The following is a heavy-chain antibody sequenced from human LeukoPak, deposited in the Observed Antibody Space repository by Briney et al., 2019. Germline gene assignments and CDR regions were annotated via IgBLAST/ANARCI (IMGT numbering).Heavy chain of an antibody. Sequence: ASVKVSCKASGYTFTGYYMHWVRQAPGQGLEWMGWINPNSGGTNYAQKFQGRVTMTRDTSISTAYMELSRLRSDDTAVYYCARDSISWEEVFDYWGQGTLVTVSS. CDR1: GYTFTGYY. V-gene: IGHV1-2*02. D-gene: IGHD6-13*01. CDR3: ARDSISWEEVFDY. J-gene: IGHJ4*02. CDR2: INPNSGGT.